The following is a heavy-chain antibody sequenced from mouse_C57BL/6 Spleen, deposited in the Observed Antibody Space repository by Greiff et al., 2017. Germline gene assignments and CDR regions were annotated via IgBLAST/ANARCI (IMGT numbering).Heavy chain of an antibody. CDR2: IHPSDSDT. V-gene: IGHV1-74*01. CDR1: GYTFTSYW. D-gene: IGHD2-1*01. J-gene: IGHJ4*01. CDR3: AILGGNYDAMDY. Sequence: QVQLKQPGAELVKPGASVKVSCKASGYTFTSYWMHWVKQRPGQGLEWIGRIHPSDSDTNYNQKFKGKATLTVDKSSSTAYMQLSSLTSEDSAVYDCAILGGNYDAMDYWGQGTSVTVSS.